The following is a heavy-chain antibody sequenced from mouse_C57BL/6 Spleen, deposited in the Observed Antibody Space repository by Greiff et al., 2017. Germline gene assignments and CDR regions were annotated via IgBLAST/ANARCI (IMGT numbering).Heavy chain of an antibody. CDR1: GYTFTSYW. CDR3: ARSTPYYFDY. V-gene: IGHV1-64*01. J-gene: IGHJ2*01. Sequence: QVQLQQPGAELVKPGASVKLSCKASGYTFTSYWMHWVKQRPGQGLEWIGMIHPNSGSTNSNEKFKSKATLTVDKSSSTAYMQLSSLTSDDSAVYYCARSTPYYFDYWGQGTTLTVSS. CDR2: IHPNSGST.